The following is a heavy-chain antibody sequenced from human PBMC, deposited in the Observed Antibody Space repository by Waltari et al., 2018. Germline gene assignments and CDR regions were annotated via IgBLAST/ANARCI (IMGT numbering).Heavy chain of an antibody. V-gene: IGHV1-3*01. CDR3: ARSIAVAPLDY. CDR2: INAGNGNT. D-gene: IGHD6-19*01. J-gene: IGHJ4*02. CDR1: GYPFTSYA. Sequence: QVQLVQSGAEVKKPGASVKVSCTASGYPFTSYAMHWVRQAPGQRLEWMGWINAGNGNTKYSQKFQGRVTITRDTSASTAYMELSSLRSEDTAVYYCARSIAVAPLDYWGQGTLVTVSS.